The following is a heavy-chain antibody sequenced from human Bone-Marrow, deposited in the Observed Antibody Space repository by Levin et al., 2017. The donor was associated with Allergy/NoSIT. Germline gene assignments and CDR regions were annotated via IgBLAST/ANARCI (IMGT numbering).Heavy chain of an antibody. CDR1: GFDVSSNY. CDR2: IYSGGST. D-gene: IGHD3-10*01. CDR3: ANGYYGTGGYALDY. Sequence: GGSLRLSCAAPGFDVSSNYMSWVRQAPGKGLEWVAVIYSGGSTYYADSVKGRFIISRDNSKNTLYLQMNSLRAEDTAVYYCANGYYGTGGYALDYWGQGTLVTVSS. V-gene: IGHV3-53*01. J-gene: IGHJ4*02.